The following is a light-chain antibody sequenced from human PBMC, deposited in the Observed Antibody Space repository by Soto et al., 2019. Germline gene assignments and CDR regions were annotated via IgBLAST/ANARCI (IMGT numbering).Light chain of an antibody. V-gene: IGLV1-40*01. CDR2: GNN. CDR1: SSNIGADYD. Sequence: QSVLTQPPSVSGAPGQRVTISCTGSSSNIGADYDVHWYQQLPGTAPRLLIYGNNNRPSGVPDRFYASKSGTSASLAITGIQAEDEAAYYCQSYDNTLSGSHVVFGGGTKLTVL. J-gene: IGLJ2*01. CDR3: QSYDNTLSGSHVV.